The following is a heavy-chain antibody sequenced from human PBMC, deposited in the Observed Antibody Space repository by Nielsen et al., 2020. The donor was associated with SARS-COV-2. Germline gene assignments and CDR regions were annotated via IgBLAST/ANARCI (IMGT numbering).Heavy chain of an antibody. CDR3: ARPVLTNYYGMDV. V-gene: IGHV4-34*01. D-gene: IGHD1-1*01. CDR2: INHSGST. Sequence: WIRQPPGKGLEWIGEINHSGSTYYNPSLKSRVTISVDTSKNQFSLKLSSVTAADTAVYYCARPVLTNYYGMDVWGQGTTVTVSS. J-gene: IGHJ6*02.